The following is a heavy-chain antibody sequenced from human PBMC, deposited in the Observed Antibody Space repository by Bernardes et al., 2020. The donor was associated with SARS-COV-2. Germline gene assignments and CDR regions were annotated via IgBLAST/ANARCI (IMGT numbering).Heavy chain of an antibody. CDR3: ARGLTTVTSSPYFDH. Sequence: SETLSLTRTVSGGSISGYYWTWIRQPPGKELEWIGYVSFTGNSRYSPSLESRVTISLDRSKNQFSLNLKSVTAADSAVYYCARGLTTVTSSPYFDHWGQGSMVTVSS. D-gene: IGHD4-4*01. CDR1: GGSISGYY. CDR2: VSFTGNS. V-gene: IGHV4-59*01. J-gene: IGHJ4*02.